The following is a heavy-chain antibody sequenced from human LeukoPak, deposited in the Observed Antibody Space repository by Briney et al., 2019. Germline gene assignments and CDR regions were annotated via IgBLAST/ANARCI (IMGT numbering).Heavy chain of an antibody. V-gene: IGHV3-30*03. CDR3: AREGYDNTGYYFDPRGKDV. CDR1: GFTFSNYG. Sequence: GGSLRLSCTASGFTFSNYGIHWVRQAPGKGLEWVAVISYDGNYKFCADSVKGRITISRDNSKNTLYVEMNSLRAEDTAIYYCAREGYDNTGYYFDPRGKDVWGQGTTVTVSS. D-gene: IGHD3-22*01. CDR2: ISYDGNYK. J-gene: IGHJ6*02.